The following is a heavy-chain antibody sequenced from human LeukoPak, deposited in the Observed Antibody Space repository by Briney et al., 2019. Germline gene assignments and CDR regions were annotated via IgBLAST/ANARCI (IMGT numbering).Heavy chain of an antibody. CDR1: GYTFTSYG. V-gene: IGHV1-18*01. J-gene: IGHJ4*02. CDR2: ISAYNGNT. CDR3: ARDPRYYDSREADY. D-gene: IGHD3-22*01. Sequence: ASVKVSCKASGYTFTSYGIGWVRQAPGQGLEWMGWISAYNGNTNYAQKLQGRVTMTTDTSTSTAYMELRSLRSDDTAVYYCARDPRYYDSREADYWGQGTLVTVSS.